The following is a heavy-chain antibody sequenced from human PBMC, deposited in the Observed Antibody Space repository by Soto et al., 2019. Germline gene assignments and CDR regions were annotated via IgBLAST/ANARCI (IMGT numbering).Heavy chain of an antibody. CDR2: IYWDDDK. J-gene: IGHJ4*02. Sequence: QITLKESGPTLVKPTQTLTLTCTFSGFSLSTSGVGVGWISQPPGKALEWLALIYWDDDKRYSPSLKSRLTITKDTSKNQVVLTMTNMDPVDTATYYCAHTGDYYDSSGYPLFGYWGQGTLVTVSS. D-gene: IGHD3-22*01. CDR3: AHTGDYYDSSGYPLFGY. CDR1: GFSLSTSGVG. V-gene: IGHV2-5*02.